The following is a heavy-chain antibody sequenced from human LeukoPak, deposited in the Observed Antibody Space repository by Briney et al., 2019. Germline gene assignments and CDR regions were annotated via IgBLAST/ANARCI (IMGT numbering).Heavy chain of an antibody. D-gene: IGHD2-21*01. J-gene: IGHJ3*02. Sequence: PGRSLRLSCAASGFTFSSYAMHWVRQAPGKGLEWEAVISYDGSNKYYADSVKGRFTISRDNSKNTLYLQMNSLRAEDTAVYYCASLWWLDPYDAFDIWGQATMVTVSS. V-gene: IGHV3-30*04. CDR3: ASLWWLDPYDAFDI. CDR2: ISYDGSNK. CDR1: GFTFSSYA.